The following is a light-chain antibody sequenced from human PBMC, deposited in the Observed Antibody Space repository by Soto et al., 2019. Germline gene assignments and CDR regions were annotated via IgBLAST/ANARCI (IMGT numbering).Light chain of an antibody. CDR1: KLGDKY. Sequence: SYELTQPPSVSVSPGQTARITRSGDKLGDKYACWYQQKPGQSPVLVIYQDSKRPSGIPERFSGSNSGNTATLTISGTQAMDEADYYCQAWDSSTAYVVFGGGTKLTVL. J-gene: IGLJ2*01. CDR3: QAWDSSTAYVV. V-gene: IGLV3-1*01. CDR2: QDS.